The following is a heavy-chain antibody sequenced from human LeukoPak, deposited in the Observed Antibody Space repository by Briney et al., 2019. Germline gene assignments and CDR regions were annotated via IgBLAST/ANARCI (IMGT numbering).Heavy chain of an antibody. CDR3: ARVGENDSWSGHDETLFDY. Sequence: SETLSLTCTVSGYSISSGYYWGWIRQPPGKGLEWIGSFYHTGSTYYNPSLKRRVTISVDTSKNHFSLRLRSVTAADTAVYYCARVGENDSWSGHDETLFDYWGQGTLVTVSS. J-gene: IGHJ4*02. CDR1: GYSISSGYY. V-gene: IGHV4-38-2*02. D-gene: IGHD3-3*01. CDR2: FYHTGST.